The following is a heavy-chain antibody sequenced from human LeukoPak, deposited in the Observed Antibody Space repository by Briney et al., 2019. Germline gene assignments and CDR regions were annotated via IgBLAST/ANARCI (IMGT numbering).Heavy chain of an antibody. V-gene: IGHV4-39*01. J-gene: IGHJ4*02. Sequence: SETLSLTCTVSGGSMSSYYWGWIRQPPGKGLEWIGSIYYSGNTYHNPSLKSRVTISVDTSKSQFSLKVSSVTAADTAVYFCARHPAGLGPNAFWGQGPLVTVSS. CDR2: IYYSGNT. D-gene: IGHD3-16*01. CDR1: GGSMSSYY. CDR3: ARHPAGLGPNAF.